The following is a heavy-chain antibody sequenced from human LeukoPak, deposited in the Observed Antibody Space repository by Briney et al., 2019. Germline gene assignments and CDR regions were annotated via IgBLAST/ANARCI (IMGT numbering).Heavy chain of an antibody. D-gene: IGHD2-15*01. V-gene: IGHV3-9*01. CDR2: ISWNSGSI. CDR3: AKDVGYCSGGSCYPRTYYYYGMDV. Sequence: GRSLRLSCAASGFTFDDYAMHWVRPAPGKGLEWVSGISWNSGSIGYADSVKGRFTISRDNAKNSLYLQMYSLRAEDTALYYCAKDVGYCSGGSCYPRTYYYYGMDVWGQGTTVTVSS. CDR1: GFTFDDYA. J-gene: IGHJ6*02.